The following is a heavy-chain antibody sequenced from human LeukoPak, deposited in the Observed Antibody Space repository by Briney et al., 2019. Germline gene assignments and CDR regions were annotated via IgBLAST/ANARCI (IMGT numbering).Heavy chain of an antibody. V-gene: IGHV1-8*03. CDR2: MNPNSGNT. J-gene: IGHJ6*03. Sequence: GASVKVSCKASGYTFTSYDINWVRQATGQGLEWMGWMNPNSGNTSYAQKFQGRVTITRNTSISTAYMELSSLRSEDTAVYYCARAKRGYSYGYWYYYYYYMDVWGKGTTVTVSS. CDR1: GYTFTSYD. CDR3: ARAKRGYSYGYWYYYYYYMDV. D-gene: IGHD5-18*01.